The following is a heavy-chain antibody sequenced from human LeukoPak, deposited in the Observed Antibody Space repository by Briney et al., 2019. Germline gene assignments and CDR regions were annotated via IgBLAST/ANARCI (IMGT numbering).Heavy chain of an antibody. CDR2: IHERGST. J-gene: IGHJ5*02. D-gene: IGHD6-6*01. CDR3: ARASRPSNSWFDP. Sequence: YPSETLSLTCGVAGHSFSSDSFWGWIRQPPGQGLEWIGSIHERGSTFYNPSLKSRVTISIDTSKNQFSLHVNSVTAADTAVYYCARASRPSNSWFDPWGQGTVVTVSS. CDR1: GHSFSSDSF. V-gene: IGHV4-38-2*01.